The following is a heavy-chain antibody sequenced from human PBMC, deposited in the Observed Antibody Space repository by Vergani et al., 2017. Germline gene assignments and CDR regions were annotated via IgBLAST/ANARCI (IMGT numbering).Heavy chain of an antibody. D-gene: IGHD2-2*01. CDR2: INTNTGNP. CDR1: GYTFTSYA. CDR3: ARDRCSSTSCYGVWFDP. J-gene: IGHJ5*02. Sequence: QVQLVQSGAEVKKPGASVKVSCKASGYTFTSYAMNWVRQAPGQGLEWMGWINTNTGNPTYAQGFTGRFVFSLDTSVSTAYLQISSLKAEDTAVYYCARDRCSSTSCYGVWFDPWGQGTLVTVSS. V-gene: IGHV7-4-1*02.